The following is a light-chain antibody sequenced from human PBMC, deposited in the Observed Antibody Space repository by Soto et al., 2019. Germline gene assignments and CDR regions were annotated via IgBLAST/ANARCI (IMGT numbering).Light chain of an antibody. CDR3: QSYDSSLSGSDVV. J-gene: IGLJ2*01. CDR2: GNS. CDR1: NSNIDSNT. Sequence: QSVLTQPPSASGTPGQRVTISCSGSNSNIDSNTVNWYQQLPGTAPKLLIYGNSNRPSGVPDRFSGSKSGTSASLAITGLQAEDEADYYCQSYDSSLSGSDVVFGGGTKVTVL. V-gene: IGLV1-40*01.